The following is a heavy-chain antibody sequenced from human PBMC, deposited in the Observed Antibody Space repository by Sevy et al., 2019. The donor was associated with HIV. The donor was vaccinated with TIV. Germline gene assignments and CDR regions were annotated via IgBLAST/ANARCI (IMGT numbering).Heavy chain of an antibody. Sequence: GGSLRLSCAASGFTFSNYWMTWVRQAPGKGLEWVAHIKQDGSEKHYVDSVKGRFTISRDNSKSSVYLQMNSLRAEDTAVYFCAREGYYDYIWGSYRYFNDYWGQGTLVTVSS. D-gene: IGHD3-16*02. CDR2: IKQDGSEK. J-gene: IGHJ4*02. CDR3: AREGYYDYIWGSYRYFNDY. CDR1: GFTFSNYW. V-gene: IGHV3-7*03.